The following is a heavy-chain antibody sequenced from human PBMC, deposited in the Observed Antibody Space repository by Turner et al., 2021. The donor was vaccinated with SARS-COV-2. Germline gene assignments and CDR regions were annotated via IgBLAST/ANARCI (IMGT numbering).Heavy chain of an antibody. Sequence: EVQLVETGGGLIQPGGALRPPCASSGFIVSSNYMSWVRQAPGKGLEWVSVISSGGRTYYADSVKGRFTISRDNSKNTLYLQMNSLRAEDTAVYYCARGGEYQLLHYYGMDVWGQGTTVTVSS. J-gene: IGHJ6*02. CDR3: ARGGEYQLLHYYGMDV. D-gene: IGHD2-2*01. CDR2: ISSGGRT. CDR1: GFIVSSNY. V-gene: IGHV3-53*02.